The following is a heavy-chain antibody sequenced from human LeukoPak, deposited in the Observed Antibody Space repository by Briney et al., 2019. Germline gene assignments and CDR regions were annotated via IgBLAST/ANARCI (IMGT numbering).Heavy chain of an antibody. D-gene: IGHD6-13*01. V-gene: IGHV4-34*01. CDR2: INHSGST. CDR3: ARHMFRSSHFGY. Sequence: PSETLSLTCAVYGGSFSGYYWSWIRQPPGKGLEWIGEINHSGSTNYNPSLKSRVTISVDMSKNQFSLKLSSVTAADTAVYYCARHMFRSSHFGYWGQGTLVTVSS. J-gene: IGHJ4*02. CDR1: GGSFSGYY.